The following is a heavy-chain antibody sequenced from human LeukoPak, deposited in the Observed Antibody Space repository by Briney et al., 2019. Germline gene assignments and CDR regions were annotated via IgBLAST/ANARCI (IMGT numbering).Heavy chain of an antibody. V-gene: IGHV3-64*01. J-gene: IGHJ3*02. D-gene: IGHD2-21*02. CDR2: ISSNGGST. CDR1: GFTFSSYA. CDR3: ARDAGPYCGGDCYPNDAFDI. Sequence: GGSLRLSCAASGFTFSSYAVHWVRQAPGKGLEYVSAISSNGGSTYYANSVKGRFTISRDNSKNTLYLQMGSLRAEDMAVYYCARDAGPYCGGDCYPNDAFDIWGQGTMVTVSS.